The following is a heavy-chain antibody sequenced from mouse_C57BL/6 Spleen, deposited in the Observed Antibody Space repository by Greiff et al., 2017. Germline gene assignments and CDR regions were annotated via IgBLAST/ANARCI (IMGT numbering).Heavy chain of an antibody. CDR3: TREGYDYEFAY. J-gene: IGHJ3*01. V-gene: IGHV1-15*01. CDR2: IDPETGGT. Sequence: QVHVKQSGAELVRPGASVTLSCKASGYTFTDYEMHWVKQTPVHGLEWIGAIDPETGGTAYNQKFKGKDILTADKSSSTAYMELRSLTSEDSAVYYCTREGYDYEFAYWGQGTLVTVSA. CDR1: GYTFTDYE. D-gene: IGHD2-4*01.